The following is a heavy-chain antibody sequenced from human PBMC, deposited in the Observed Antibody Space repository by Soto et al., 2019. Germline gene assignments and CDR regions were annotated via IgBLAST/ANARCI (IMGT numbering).Heavy chain of an antibody. V-gene: IGHV4-30-4*01. CDR1: GGPISSGDYY. D-gene: IGHD1-1*01. CDR3: VRDGTKTLRDWFDP. Sequence: PSQTLSLTCTVSGGPISSGDYYWSWIRQPPGTSLEWIGYIYYSGSTYYNPSLKSRVTISVDTSKKQFSLKLRSVTAADTAVYYCVRDGTKTLRDWFDPWGQGISVTVSS. J-gene: IGHJ5*02. CDR2: IYYSGST.